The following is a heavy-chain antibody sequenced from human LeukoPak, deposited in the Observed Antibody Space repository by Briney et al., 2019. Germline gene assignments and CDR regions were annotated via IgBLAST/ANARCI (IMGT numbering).Heavy chain of an antibody. CDR3: ARGPVTKFEI. J-gene: IGHJ3*02. Sequence: PGGSLRLSCTASGFTFSSLAMTWVRQAPGKGLEWVSVIYSGGTTYYADSVKGRFTISRDNSNNTLYLQMNSLRAEDTAVYYCARGPVTKFEIWGQGTILTVSS. D-gene: IGHD4-17*01. V-gene: IGHV3-53*01. CDR1: GFTFSSLA. CDR2: IYSGGTT.